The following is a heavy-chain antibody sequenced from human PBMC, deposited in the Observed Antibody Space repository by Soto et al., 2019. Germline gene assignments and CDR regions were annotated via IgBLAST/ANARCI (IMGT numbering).Heavy chain of an antibody. D-gene: IGHD6-13*01. CDR2: IGGGGDT. CDR1: GFTFSSSD. J-gene: IGHJ2*01. CDR3: AREGRSSTWYDWYFDL. V-gene: IGHV3-13*01. Sequence: EEQLVESGGGLVQPGGSLRLSCAASGFTFSSSDMHCVRQVTGKGLEWVSAIGGGGDTYYPDSVKGRFTISRENAKNSLYLQMNSLRDEDTAVYFCAREGRSSTWYDWYFDLWGRGTLVTVSS.